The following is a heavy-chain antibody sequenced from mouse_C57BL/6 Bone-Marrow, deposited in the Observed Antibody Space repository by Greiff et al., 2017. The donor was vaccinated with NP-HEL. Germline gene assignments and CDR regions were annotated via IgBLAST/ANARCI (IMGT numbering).Heavy chain of an antibody. Sequence: VKLQQPGAELVKPGASVKMSCKASGYTFTSYWITWVKQRPGQGLEWIGDIYPGSGSTNYNEKFKSKATLTVDTSSSTAYMQISSLTSEDSAVYYCARRGDGYPGLADWGQGTLVTVAA. D-gene: IGHD2-3*01. V-gene: IGHV1-55*01. CDR2: IYPGSGST. CDR1: GYTFTSYW. CDR3: ARRGDGYPGLAD. J-gene: IGHJ3*01.